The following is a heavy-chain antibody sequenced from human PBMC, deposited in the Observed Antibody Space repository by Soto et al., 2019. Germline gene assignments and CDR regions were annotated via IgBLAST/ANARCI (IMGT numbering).Heavy chain of an antibody. D-gene: IGHD1-1*01. CDR3: ARRAESDGWNGFGADKYYFDF. CDR1: GYTFTSYD. CDR2: MNPSTGNS. Sequence: QVQLVQSGAEVRKPGASVKVSCEASGYTFTSYDIYWVRQATGQGLEWMGWMNPSTGNSGYAQKFQGRVTMTSDTSLRTAHMELSILRSEDTAGYYCARRAESDGWNGFGADKYYFDFWGQGTLVTVSS. V-gene: IGHV1-8*01. J-gene: IGHJ4*02.